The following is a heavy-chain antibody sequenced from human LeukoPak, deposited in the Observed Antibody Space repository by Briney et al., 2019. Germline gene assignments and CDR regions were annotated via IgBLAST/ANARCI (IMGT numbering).Heavy chain of an antibody. V-gene: IGHV4-59*01. CDR2: IYYSGST. CDR1: GGSISSYY. Sequence: SETLSLTCTVSGGSISSYYWSWIRQPPGKGLEWIGYIYYSGSTNYNPSLKSRVTISVDTSKNQLSLKLSSVTAADTAVYYCARGGYGDYAAFDIWGQGTMVTVSS. J-gene: IGHJ3*02. CDR3: ARGGYGDYAAFDI. D-gene: IGHD4-17*01.